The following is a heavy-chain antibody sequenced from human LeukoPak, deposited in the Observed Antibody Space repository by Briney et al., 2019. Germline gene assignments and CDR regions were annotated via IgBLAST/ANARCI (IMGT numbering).Heavy chain of an antibody. CDR1: GGSISSFY. D-gene: IGHD3-10*01. Sequence: SETLSLTCTVSGGSISSFYWSWIRQPAGKGLEWIGRIYNSGSTNYNPSLKSRVTMSLDTSKNQVSLKLSSVTAADTAVYYCARDRGSGSEGFDPWGQGTPVTVSS. V-gene: IGHV4-4*07. J-gene: IGHJ5*02. CDR3: ARDRGSGSEGFDP. CDR2: IYNSGST.